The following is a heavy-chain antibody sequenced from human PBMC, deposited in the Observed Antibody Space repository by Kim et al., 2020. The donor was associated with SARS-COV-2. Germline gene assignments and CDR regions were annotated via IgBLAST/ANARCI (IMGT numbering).Heavy chain of an antibody. J-gene: IGHJ4*01. Sequence: YADSVKGRFTISRDNSKNTLFLQMNSLRAEDTAVYYCAKPYDIGSYRVDYWGQGTLATVYS. CDR3: AKPYDIGSYRVDY. D-gene: IGHD1-26*01. V-gene: IGHV3-23*01.